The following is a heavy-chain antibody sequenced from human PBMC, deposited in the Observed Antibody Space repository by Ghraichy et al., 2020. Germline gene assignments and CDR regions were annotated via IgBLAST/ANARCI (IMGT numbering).Heavy chain of an antibody. CDR3: ARGPVYPRSDAFDI. V-gene: IGHV3-30-3*01. J-gene: IGHJ3*02. CDR1: GFTFSSYA. CDR2: ISYDGSNK. D-gene: IGHD2-2*01. Sequence: LSLTCAASGFTFSSYAMHWVRQAPGKGLEWVAVISYDGSNKYYADSVKGRFTISRDNSKNTLYLQMNSLRAEDTAVYYCARGPVYPRSDAFDIWGQGTMVTVSS.